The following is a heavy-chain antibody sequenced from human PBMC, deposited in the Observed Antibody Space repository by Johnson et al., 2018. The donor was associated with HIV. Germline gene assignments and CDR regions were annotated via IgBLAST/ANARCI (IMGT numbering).Heavy chain of an antibody. J-gene: IGHJ3*02. D-gene: IGHD1-7*01. V-gene: IGHV3-30*04. CDR1: GFNFSNDA. Sequence: QVQLVESGGGVVQPGRSLRLPCAASGFNFSNDAIHWVRKAPGKGLEWVAIMSYNASNKYYADSVKGRFTISRDNSKNTLCLQMNSLGAGDTAVYYCTRRNWNSGSGFDIWGQGTMVIVSS. CDR3: TRRNWNSGSGFDI. CDR2: MSYNASNK.